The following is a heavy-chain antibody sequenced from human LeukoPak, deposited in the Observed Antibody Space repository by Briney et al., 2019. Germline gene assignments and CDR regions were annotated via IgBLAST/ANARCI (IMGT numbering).Heavy chain of an antibody. Sequence: PGGSLRLSCAASGFTFSSYSMNWVRQAPGKGLEWVSSITSSSSYIYYADSVKGRFTISRDNAKNSLYLEMNSLRAEDTAVYYCARDMPYYYDTRDNAFDIWGQETMVTVSS. V-gene: IGHV3-21*01. CDR3: ARDMPYYYDTRDNAFDI. D-gene: IGHD3-22*01. CDR2: ITSSSSYI. CDR1: GFTFSSYS. J-gene: IGHJ3*02.